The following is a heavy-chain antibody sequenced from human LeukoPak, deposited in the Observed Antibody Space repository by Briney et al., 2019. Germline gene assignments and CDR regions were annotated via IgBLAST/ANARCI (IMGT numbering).Heavy chain of an antibody. Sequence: GGSLRLSCAASGFTFDDYGLSWVRHAPGKGLEWVSTINWNGGSTGYADSVKGRFTISRDNAKNSLYLQMNSLRAEDTAVYYCARDFGRYFFDYWGQGTLVTVSS. J-gene: IGHJ4*02. V-gene: IGHV3-20*04. CDR2: INWNGGST. CDR3: ARDFGRYFFDY. CDR1: GFTFDDYG. D-gene: IGHD3-10*01.